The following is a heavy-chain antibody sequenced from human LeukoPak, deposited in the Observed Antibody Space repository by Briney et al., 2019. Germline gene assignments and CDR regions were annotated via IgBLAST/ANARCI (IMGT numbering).Heavy chain of an antibody. J-gene: IGHJ5*02. CDR2: INPNSGGT. Sequence: VASVKVSCKASGYTFTGYYMHWVRQAPGQGLEWMGWINPNSGGTNYAQKFQGRVTMTRDTSISTAYMELSRLRSDDTAVYSCARVVGGRYCSSTSCFNWFDPWGQGTLVTVSS. V-gene: IGHV1-2*02. CDR3: ARVVGGRYCSSTSCFNWFDP. CDR1: GYTFTGYY. D-gene: IGHD2-2*01.